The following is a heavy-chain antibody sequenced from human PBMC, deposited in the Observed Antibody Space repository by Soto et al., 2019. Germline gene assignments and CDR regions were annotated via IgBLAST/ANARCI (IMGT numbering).Heavy chain of an antibody. Sequence: QIQLVQSGAEVKKPGASVKVSCKASGYTFSSYHITWVRQAPGQGLEWMGWISAYNGSTNYAQTLQGRVTMTTDPSTSTAYMELRSLRSDDTAVYYCARDLPPVDYWGQGTLVTVSS. J-gene: IGHJ4*02. V-gene: IGHV1-18*01. CDR1: GYTFSSYH. CDR3: ARDLPPVDY. CDR2: ISAYNGST.